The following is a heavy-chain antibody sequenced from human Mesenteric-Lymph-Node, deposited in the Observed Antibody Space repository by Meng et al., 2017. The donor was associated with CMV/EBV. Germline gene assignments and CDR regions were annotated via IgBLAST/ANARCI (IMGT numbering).Heavy chain of an antibody. V-gene: IGHV3-23*01. D-gene: IGHD6-6*01. CDR3: VKYTSSSGEGYFDY. J-gene: IGHJ4*02. CDR1: GFTFSIYA. Sequence: GESLKISCAASGFTFSIYAMTWVRQAPGKGLEWVSSISGSGTNTYYTGSVKGRFTISRDNSKNTLYLQMNSLRAEDTAVYYCVKYTSSSGEGYFDYWGQGTLVTVSS. CDR2: ISGSGTNT.